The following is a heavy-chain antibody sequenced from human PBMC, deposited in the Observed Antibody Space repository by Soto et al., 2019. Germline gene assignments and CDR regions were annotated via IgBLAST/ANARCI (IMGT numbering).Heavy chain of an antibody. CDR1: GFRFSGYE. Sequence: PGGSLRLSCVASGFRFSGYEVNWVRQAPGKGLEWVSYINTAGSTVYYADSVKGRFTVSRDNAKNSVFLQMSSLRTEDTATYYCARVWSLYSLDYRCQGTPVTLSS. CDR2: INTAGSTV. CDR3: ARVWSLYSLDY. J-gene: IGHJ4*02. V-gene: IGHV3-48*03. D-gene: IGHD3-3*01.